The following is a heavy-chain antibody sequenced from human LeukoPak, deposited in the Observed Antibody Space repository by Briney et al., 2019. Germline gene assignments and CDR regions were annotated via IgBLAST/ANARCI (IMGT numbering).Heavy chain of an antibody. CDR3: ARDPRGQNWFDP. Sequence: SETLSLTCTVPGGSISSYYWSWIRQPPGKGLEWIGYIYYSGSTNYSPSLKSRVTISIDTSKNQFSLKLSSVTAADTAVYYCARDPRGQNWFDPWGQGTLVTVSS. J-gene: IGHJ5*02. V-gene: IGHV4-59*01. CDR2: IYYSGST. CDR1: GGSISSYY. D-gene: IGHD3-10*01.